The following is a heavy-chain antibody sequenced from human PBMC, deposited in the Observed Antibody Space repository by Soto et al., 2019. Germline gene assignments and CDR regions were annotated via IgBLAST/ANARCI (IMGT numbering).Heavy chain of an antibody. CDR2: IWYDGSNK. Sequence: VQLVESGGGVVQPGRSLRLSCAASGFTFSTYGMHWVRQAPGKGLEWVAVIWYDGSNKYYADSVKGRFTISRDNSKNTLYMKMNSLRDEDTAVYYCAREDTIVVPAAMESGFYYGMDVWGKGTTVTVSS. D-gene: IGHD2-2*01. CDR1: GFTFSTYG. CDR3: AREDTIVVPAAMESGFYYGMDV. V-gene: IGHV3-33*01. J-gene: IGHJ6*04.